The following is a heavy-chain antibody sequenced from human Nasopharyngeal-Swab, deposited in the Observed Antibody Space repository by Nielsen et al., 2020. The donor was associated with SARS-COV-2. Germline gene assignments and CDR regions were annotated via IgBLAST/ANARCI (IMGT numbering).Heavy chain of an antibody. Sequence: GESLKISCAASGFTFSRYTMHWVRQAPGKGLEEVAVISYDGSNKYYPDSVKGRFTISRDISKNTLYLQMNSLRAEDTAVFYCASTPLDSSGYYYAFHYWGRGTLVTVSS. CDR3: ASTPLDSSGYYYAFHY. D-gene: IGHD3-22*01. V-gene: IGHV3-30-3*01. CDR1: GFTFSRYT. CDR2: ISYDGSNK. J-gene: IGHJ4*02.